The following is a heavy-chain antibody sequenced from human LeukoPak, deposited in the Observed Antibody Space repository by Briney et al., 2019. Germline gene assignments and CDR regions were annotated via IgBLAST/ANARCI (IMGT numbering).Heavy chain of an antibody. CDR1: GFTFSSYG. CDR3: ARVAVSGPTGWFDS. J-gene: IGHJ5*01. CDR2: ISYDGSNK. D-gene: IGHD2-8*02. Sequence: KPGRSLRLSCAASGFTFSSYGMHWVRQAPGRGLEWVAVISYDGSNKYYADSVKGRFTISRDDVDNVVYLQMNSLGAEDTAVYYCARVAVSGPTGWFDSWGQGTLVIVSS. V-gene: IGHV3-30*03.